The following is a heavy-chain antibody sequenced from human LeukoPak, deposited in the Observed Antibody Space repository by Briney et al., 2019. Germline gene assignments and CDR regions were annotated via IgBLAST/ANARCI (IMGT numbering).Heavy chain of an antibody. CDR3: ARDRNWGRGYFDL. D-gene: IGHD7-27*01. Sequence: PSETLSLTCSVSGGSINGGSYYWSWIGQPAGKPLEWIGHIFTTGSTSYNPSLRTRVTISEDSSKDQFSLNLKSVTAADTAVYYCARDRNWGRGYFDLWGRGTLVIVSS. CDR1: GGSINGGSYY. CDR2: IFTTGST. V-gene: IGHV4-61*09. J-gene: IGHJ2*01.